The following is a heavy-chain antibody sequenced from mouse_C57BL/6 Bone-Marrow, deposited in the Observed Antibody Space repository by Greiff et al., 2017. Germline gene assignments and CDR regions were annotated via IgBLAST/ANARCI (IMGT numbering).Heavy chain of an antibody. V-gene: IGHV1-81*01. CDR2: IYPRSGNT. CDR1: GYTFTSYG. Sequence: QVQLQQSGAELARPGASVKLSCKASGYTFTSYGISWVKQRPGQGLEWIGEIYPRSGNTYYNEKFKGKATLTADKSSSTAYMELRSLTSEDAAVYFCARWPYYGKRFAYWGQGTLVTVSA. D-gene: IGHD2-10*01. J-gene: IGHJ3*01. CDR3: ARWPYYGKRFAY.